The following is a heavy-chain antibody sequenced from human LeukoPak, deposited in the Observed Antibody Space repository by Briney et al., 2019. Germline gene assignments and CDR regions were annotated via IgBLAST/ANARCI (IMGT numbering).Heavy chain of an antibody. CDR1: GYTFTTYA. Sequence: ASVKVSCKASGYTFTTYAMNWVRQAPGQGLEWMGWINTNTGNPTYAQGFTGRFVFSLDISVSTAYLQISSLKAEDTAVYYCVRYYYDSSGYVYFDYWGQGTLVTVSS. CDR2: INTNTGNP. V-gene: IGHV7-4-1*02. CDR3: VRYYYDSSGYVYFDY. J-gene: IGHJ4*02. D-gene: IGHD3-22*01.